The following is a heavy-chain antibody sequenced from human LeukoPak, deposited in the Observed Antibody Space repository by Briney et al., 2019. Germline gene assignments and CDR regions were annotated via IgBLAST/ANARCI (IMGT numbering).Heavy chain of an antibody. CDR2: IWYDGSNK. J-gene: IGHJ4*02. D-gene: IGHD3-10*01. V-gene: IGHV3-33*01. CDR3: ARDPDYGSGRIDRY. CDR1: GFTFSIYG. Sequence: GGSLRLSCAASGFTFSIYGMPWVRQAPGKGLEWVAVIWYDGSNKYYADSVKGRFTISRDNSKNTLYLQMNSLRAEDTAVYYCARDPDYGSGRIDRYWGQGTLVTVSS.